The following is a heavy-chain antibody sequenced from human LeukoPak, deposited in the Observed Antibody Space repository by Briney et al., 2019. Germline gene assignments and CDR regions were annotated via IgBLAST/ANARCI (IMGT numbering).Heavy chain of an antibody. CDR3: TIGLWLGDLLMRHYYYGVDV. CDR1: GFTFSNAW. CDR2: IKSKTDGGTT. J-gene: IGHJ6*02. Sequence: NPGGSLRLSCAASGFTFSNAWMSWVRQAPGKGLEWVGRIKSKTDGGTTDYAAPVKGRFTISRDDSKNTLYLQMNSLKSEDTAVYYCTIGLWLGDLLMRHYYYGVDVWGQGTTVIVSS. V-gene: IGHV3-15*01. D-gene: IGHD3-10*01.